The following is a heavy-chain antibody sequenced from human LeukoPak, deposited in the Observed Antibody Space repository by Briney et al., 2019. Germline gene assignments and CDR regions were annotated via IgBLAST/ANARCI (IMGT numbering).Heavy chain of an antibody. Sequence: PGGSLRLSCAASGFTFSSHGMHWVRQAPGKGLEWVAVIWYDGSNKYYADSVKGRFTISRDNSKNTLYLQMNSLRAEDTAVYYCARANDILTGYYEPLDYWGQGTLVTVSS. CDR3: ARANDILTGYYEPLDY. CDR2: IWYDGSNK. D-gene: IGHD3-9*01. V-gene: IGHV3-33*01. CDR1: GFTFSSHG. J-gene: IGHJ4*02.